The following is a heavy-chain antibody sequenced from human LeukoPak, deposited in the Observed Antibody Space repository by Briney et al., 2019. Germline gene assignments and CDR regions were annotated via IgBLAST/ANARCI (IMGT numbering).Heavy chain of an antibody. Sequence: PGGSLRLSCVGSGFTFGSYWMHWVRQAPGKGLVWVSRINSDGSTTSDADSVKGRFTISRDNAKNTLYLQMNSLRADDTAVYYCARTVVGKGNAFDIWGQGTLVTVSP. CDR1: GFTFGSYW. V-gene: IGHV3-74*01. D-gene: IGHD4-23*01. CDR3: ARTVVGKGNAFDI. CDR2: INSDGSTT. J-gene: IGHJ3*02.